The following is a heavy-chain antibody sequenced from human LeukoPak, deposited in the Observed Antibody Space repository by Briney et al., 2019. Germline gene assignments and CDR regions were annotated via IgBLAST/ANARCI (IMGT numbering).Heavy chain of an antibody. J-gene: IGHJ3*02. CDR1: GGSFSGYY. Sequence: LSLTCAVYGGSFSGYYWSWIRQAPGKGLEWVSYISSSGSTIYYADSVKGRFTISRDNAKNSLYLQMNSLRAEDTAVYYCARDGGTDAFDIWGQGTMVTVSS. CDR3: ARDGGTDAFDI. D-gene: IGHD3-16*01. CDR2: ISSSGSTI. V-gene: IGHV3-11*04.